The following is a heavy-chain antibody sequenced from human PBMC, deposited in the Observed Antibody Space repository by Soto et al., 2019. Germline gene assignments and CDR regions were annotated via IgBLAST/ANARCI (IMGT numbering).Heavy chain of an antibody. CDR3: ARDLYYGDYEHDAFDI. CDR2: INPSGGST. D-gene: IGHD4-17*01. Sequence: ASVKVSCKASGYTFTSYGISWVRQAPGQGLEWMGRINPSGGSTSYAQKFQGRVTMTTDTSTSTAYMELSSLRSEDTAVYYCARDLYYGDYEHDAFDIWGQGTMVTVSS. V-gene: IGHV1-18*01. CDR1: GYTFTSYG. J-gene: IGHJ3*02.